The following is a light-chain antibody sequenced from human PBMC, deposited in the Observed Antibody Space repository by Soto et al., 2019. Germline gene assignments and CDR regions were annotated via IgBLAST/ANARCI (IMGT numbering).Light chain of an antibody. V-gene: IGKV1-17*01. Sequence: DIQMTQSPSSLSASVGDRVTITCRASQGIGNELGWYQQKPGKAPKRLIYGASSLQGGVPSRFSGRGSGTEFTLTISSLKPEDFVMYDCLQHKNYPWTFGQGTKVEIK. CDR3: LQHKNYPWT. CDR1: QGIGNE. J-gene: IGKJ1*01. CDR2: GAS.